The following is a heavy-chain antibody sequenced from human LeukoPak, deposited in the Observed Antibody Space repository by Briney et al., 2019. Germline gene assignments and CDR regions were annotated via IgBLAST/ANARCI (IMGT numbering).Heavy chain of an antibody. D-gene: IGHD3-16*02. CDR2: SSPTGDIT. V-gene: IGHV4-34*01. Sequence: PSETLSLTCAVYGGSFSGNYWTLIRQTPGRGLEWIGESSPTGDITGYNPSLKGRATISVDSSKNQFSLKQTSVTAADTGVYYCARVPDFVARPCDSWGPGTLVTVSS. J-gene: IGHJ4*02. CDR1: GGSFSGNY. CDR3: ARVPDFVARPCDS.